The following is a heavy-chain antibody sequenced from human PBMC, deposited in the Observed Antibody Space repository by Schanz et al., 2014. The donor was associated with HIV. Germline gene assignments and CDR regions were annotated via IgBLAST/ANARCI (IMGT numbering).Heavy chain of an antibody. J-gene: IGHJ6*02. Sequence: VRLVESGGCLVQPGRSLRLSCAASGFTFGNYDMHWVRQAPGKGLEWVADLSHDGSNKYYADSVKGRFTISRDNSKNTLYLQMSSLRAEDTAVYYCARDAASHSYGSTMDVWGQGTTVTVSS. V-gene: IGHV3-30-3*01. CDR1: GFTFGNYD. D-gene: IGHD5-18*01. CDR3: ARDAASHSYGSTMDV. CDR2: LSHDGSNK.